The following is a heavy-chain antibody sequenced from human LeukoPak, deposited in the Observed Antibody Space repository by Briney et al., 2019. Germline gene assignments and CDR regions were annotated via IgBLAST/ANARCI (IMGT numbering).Heavy chain of an antibody. J-gene: IGHJ4*02. Sequence: GGSLRLSCAASDFTFSSSWISWVRQAPGKGLEWVANIKQDGSEKYYVDSVKGRFTISRDNAKNSLYLQMNSLRAEDTAVYYCARATGYPSSIYYFDYWGQGTLVTVSS. CDR2: IKQDGSEK. V-gene: IGHV3-7*04. D-gene: IGHD5-12*01. CDR3: ARATGYPSSIYYFDY. CDR1: DFTFSSSW.